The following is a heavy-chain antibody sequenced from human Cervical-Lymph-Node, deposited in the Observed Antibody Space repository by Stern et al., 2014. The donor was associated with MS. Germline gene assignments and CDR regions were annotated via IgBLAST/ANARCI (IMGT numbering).Heavy chain of an antibody. D-gene: IGHD6-13*01. V-gene: IGHV1-69-2*01. J-gene: IGHJ4*02. Sequence: EDQLVESGAEVRKPGATMRASCRVSGYNFGDYYMHWVRQAPGKGLEWMGLIDPKDGETKYAQKFQGRVTITADMTIDTAYIELSGLRSEDTAIYYCATGDSSSTSARFDFWGQGTLVTVSS. CDR1: GYNFGDYY. CDR3: ATGDSSSTSARFDF. CDR2: IDPKDGET.